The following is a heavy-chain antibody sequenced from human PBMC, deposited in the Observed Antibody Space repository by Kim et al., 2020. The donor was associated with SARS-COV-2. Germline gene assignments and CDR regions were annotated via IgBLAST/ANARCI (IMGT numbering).Heavy chain of an antibody. CDR1: GDSVSSNSAA. V-gene: IGHV6-1*01. CDR3: ARRGSGSGADFDY. CDR2: TYYRSQWSS. J-gene: IGHJ4*02. D-gene: IGHD3-10*01. Sequence: SQTLSLTCAISGDSVSSNSAAWSWIRQSPSRGLEWLGRTYYRSQWSSDYAVSVKSRITINSDTSKNLFSLHLNSVTPEDTAVYYCARRGSGSGADFDYWGQGTLVTVSS.